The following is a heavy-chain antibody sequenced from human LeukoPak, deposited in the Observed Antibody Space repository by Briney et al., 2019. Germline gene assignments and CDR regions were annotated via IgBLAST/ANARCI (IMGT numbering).Heavy chain of an antibody. CDR3: AREPGIITMVRGVIVRFDP. CDR2: INHSGST. D-gene: IGHD3-10*01. Sequence: PSETLSLTCAVYGGSFSGYYWSWIRQPPGKGLEWIGEINHSGSTNYNPSLKSRVTISVDTSKNQFSLKLSSVTAADTAVYYCAREPGIITMVRGVIVRFDPWGQGTLVTVSS. J-gene: IGHJ5*02. V-gene: IGHV4-34*01. CDR1: GGSFSGYY.